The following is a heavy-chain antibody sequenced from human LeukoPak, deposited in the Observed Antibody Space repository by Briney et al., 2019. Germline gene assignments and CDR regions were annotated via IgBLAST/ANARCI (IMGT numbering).Heavy chain of an antibody. Sequence: LSGGSLRLSCAASGFTFSSYAMHWVRQAPGKGLEWVAVISYDGSNKYYADSVKGRFTISRDNSKNTLYLQMNSLRAEDTAVYYCARDLSSGDPWGQGTLVTVSS. CDR3: ARDLSSGDP. CDR1: GFTFSSYA. D-gene: IGHD3-22*01. V-gene: IGHV3-30*01. J-gene: IGHJ5*02. CDR2: ISYDGSNK.